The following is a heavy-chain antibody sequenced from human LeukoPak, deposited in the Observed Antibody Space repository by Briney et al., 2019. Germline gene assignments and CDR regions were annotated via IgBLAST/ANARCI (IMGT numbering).Heavy chain of an antibody. CDR2: IYYSANT. CDR1: GDSARLNSHY. D-gene: IGHD3-10*01. J-gene: IGHJ4*02. Sequence: PSETLSHTCNVSGDSARLNSHYCGWIRQPPGKGLEWNVSIYYSANTYSNPSFKSRVTISVDTSKNQFYLNLSSVTAADTAVYYCARQDSFYYGSGRPGYWGQGTQVTVSS. V-gene: IGHV4-39*01. CDR3: ARQDSFYYGSGRPGY.